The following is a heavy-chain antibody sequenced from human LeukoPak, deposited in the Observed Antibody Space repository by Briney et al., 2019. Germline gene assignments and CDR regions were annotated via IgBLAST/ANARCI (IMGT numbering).Heavy chain of an antibody. D-gene: IGHD3-9*01. CDR2: INAGNGNT. V-gene: IGHV1-3*03. CDR3: ARNVLRYPRGWFDP. Sequence: ASVKVSCKASGYTFTSYAMHWVRQAPGQRLEWMGWINAGNGNTKYSQEFQGRVTITRDTSASTAYMELSSLRSEDMAVYYCARNVLRYPRGWFDPWGQGTLVTVSS. CDR1: GYTFTSYA. J-gene: IGHJ5*02.